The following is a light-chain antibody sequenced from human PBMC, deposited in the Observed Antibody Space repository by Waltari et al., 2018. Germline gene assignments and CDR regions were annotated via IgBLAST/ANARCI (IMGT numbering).Light chain of an antibody. V-gene: IGLV3-27*01. CDR1: VLAEKY. CDR2: KDT. Sequence: YDLTQPFSVSVSPGQTATITCSGDVLAEKYVRWFQQKPGQAPTLILYKDTERPSGIPGRCSGSSSGSTVTLTIRGALLEDEADYHCHAAADNNWFFGGGTKLTVL. J-gene: IGLJ2*01. CDR3: HAAADNNWF.